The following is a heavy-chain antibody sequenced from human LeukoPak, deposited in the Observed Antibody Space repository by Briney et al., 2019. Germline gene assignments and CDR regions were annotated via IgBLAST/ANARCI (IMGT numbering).Heavy chain of an antibody. CDR1: GGSISSGSYY. CDR2: IYTSGST. Sequence: NASETLSLTCSVSGGSISSGSYYWSWIRQPAGKGLEWIGRIYTSGSTNYNPSLKSRVTISVDTSKNQFSLKLSSVTAADTAVYYCARDRVRWFDPWGQGTLVTVSS. V-gene: IGHV4-61*02. J-gene: IGHJ5*02. CDR3: ARDRVRWFDP.